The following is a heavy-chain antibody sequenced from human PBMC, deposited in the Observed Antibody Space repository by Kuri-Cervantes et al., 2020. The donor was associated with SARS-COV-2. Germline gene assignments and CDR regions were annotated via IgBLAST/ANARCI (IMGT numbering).Heavy chain of an antibody. D-gene: IGHD2-2*01. CDR2: IYHSGST. V-gene: IGHV4-30-2*01. J-gene: IGHJ5*02. CDR3: ARVIPAAILLTGSGSNWFDP. CDR1: GGSISSGGYY. Sequence: LRLSCTVSGGSISSGGYYWSWIRQPPGKGLEWIGYIYHSGSTYYNPSLKSRVTISVDRSKNQFSLKLSSVTAADTAVYYCARVIPAAILLTGSGSNWFDPWGQGTLVTVSS.